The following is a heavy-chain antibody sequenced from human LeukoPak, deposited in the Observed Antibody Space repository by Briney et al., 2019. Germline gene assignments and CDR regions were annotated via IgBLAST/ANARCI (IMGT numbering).Heavy chain of an antibody. Sequence: GGALRRTGAAARDTSRTKRRHRDRQAPGKDQKRVSRVNGDGSSTNYADSVKGRFTISRDNAKNTLYLQMNSLRAEDTAVYYCARDGIAAVDFDYWGQGILVTVSS. CDR1: RDTSRTKR. V-gene: IGHV3-74*01. D-gene: IGHD6-13*01. CDR2: VNGDGSST. CDR3: ARDGIAAVDFDY. J-gene: IGHJ4*02.